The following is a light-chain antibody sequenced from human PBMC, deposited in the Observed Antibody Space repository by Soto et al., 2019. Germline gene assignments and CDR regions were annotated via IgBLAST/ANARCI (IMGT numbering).Light chain of an antibody. Sequence: QSALTQPASVSGSPGQSITISCTGTSSGIGVYNYVSWYQQHPGKVPTLMIYEVSNRLSGVSHRFSGSKSGNTASLTISGLQAEDEADYYCSSYTSSRTLVFGGGTKLTVL. CDR1: SSGIGVYNY. J-gene: IGLJ2*01. CDR3: SSYTSSRTLV. CDR2: EVS. V-gene: IGLV2-14*01.